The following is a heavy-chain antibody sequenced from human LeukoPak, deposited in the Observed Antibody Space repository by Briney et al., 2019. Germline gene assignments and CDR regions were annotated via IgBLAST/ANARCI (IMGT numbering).Heavy chain of an antibody. D-gene: IGHD3-10*01. V-gene: IGHV4-39*01. CDR2: IYYTGST. CDR3: ASLDYYNSGSSYLFDY. Sequence: SETLSLTCTVSGGSLSSSSYYWGWTRQPPGKGLEWIGSIYYTGSTYYNPSLKSRVTISVDTSKNLFSLKLSSVTAADTAVYYCASLDYYNSGSSYLFDYWGQGTLVTVSS. J-gene: IGHJ4*02. CDR1: GGSLSSSSYY.